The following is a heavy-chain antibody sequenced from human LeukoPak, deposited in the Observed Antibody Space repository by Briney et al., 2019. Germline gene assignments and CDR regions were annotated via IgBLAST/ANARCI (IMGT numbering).Heavy chain of an antibody. CDR2: ITSSGDTT. CDR1: GFTFTNYA. J-gene: IGHJ3*02. D-gene: IGHD3-9*01. Sequence: GGSLRLSCAASGFTFTNYAMSWVRQAPGKGLQWVSTITSSGDTTYYADSVKGRFTISRDNSKNTLYLQMNGLRPEDTAVYYCARDGARYFDWSDAFDIWGQGTMVTVSS. CDR3: ARDGARYFDWSDAFDI. V-gene: IGHV3-23*01.